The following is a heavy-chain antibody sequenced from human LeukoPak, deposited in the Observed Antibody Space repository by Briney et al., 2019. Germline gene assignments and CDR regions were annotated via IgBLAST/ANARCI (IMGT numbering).Heavy chain of an antibody. D-gene: IGHD3-9*01. Sequence: ASVKVSCKASGYTFTSYYMHWVRQAPGQGLEWMGVINPSRGSTSYPQKFQGRVTMTRDTSTSTVYMELSSLRSEDTAVYYCARTYYEILTGYYSYFNYWGQRTLVTVSS. CDR1: GYTFTSYY. CDR3: ARTYYEILTGYYSYFNY. V-gene: IGHV1-46*01. CDR2: INPSRGST. J-gene: IGHJ4*02.